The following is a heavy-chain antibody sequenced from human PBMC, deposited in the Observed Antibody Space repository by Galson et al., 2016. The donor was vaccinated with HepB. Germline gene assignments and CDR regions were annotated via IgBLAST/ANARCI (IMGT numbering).Heavy chain of an antibody. Sequence: SETLSLTCSVSGDSISNVGRHWGWFRQSPGMGLEYIGSIHSSGTSYYNPSLTSRVTVSADTSRNQFFLSLTSVTAADTAVYFCARRHYFDFWNTAYAERNVWFDPWGPGVLVTVSS. CDR3: ARRHYFDFWNTAYAERNVWFDP. CDR2: IHSSGTS. D-gene: IGHD3-3*01. V-gene: IGHV4-39*01. CDR1: GDSISNVGRH. J-gene: IGHJ5*02.